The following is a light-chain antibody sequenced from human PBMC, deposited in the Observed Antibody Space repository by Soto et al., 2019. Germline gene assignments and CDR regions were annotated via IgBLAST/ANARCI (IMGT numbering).Light chain of an antibody. V-gene: IGLV2-14*01. J-gene: IGLJ1*01. CDR2: EVT. Sequence: QSALTQPVSVSGSPGQSLTISCTGSSSDVGGCYFVSWYQHRPVKAPKLILYEVTTRPSGISSRFSGSKSGNTASLTISGLQADDEAYYYCSSYTSTNTPYVVGTGTKLAVL. CDR1: SSDVGGCYF. CDR3: SSYTSTNTPYV.